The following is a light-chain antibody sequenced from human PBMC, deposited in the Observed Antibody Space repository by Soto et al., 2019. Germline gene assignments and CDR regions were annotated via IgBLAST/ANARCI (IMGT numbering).Light chain of an antibody. CDR1: SSDVGSYNY. CDR3: SSNAGSKMVI. V-gene: IGLV2-11*01. Sequence: QSALTQPRSVSGSPGQSVAISCTGTSSDVGSYNYVSWYQQHPGRAPKLMIYDVSERPSGVPDRFSASKSSYTASLTISGLHAEDEADYYCSSNAGSKMVIFGGGTKVTVL. J-gene: IGLJ2*01. CDR2: DVS.